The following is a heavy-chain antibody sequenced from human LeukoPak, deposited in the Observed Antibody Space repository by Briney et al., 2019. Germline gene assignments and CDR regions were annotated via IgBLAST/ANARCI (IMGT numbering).Heavy chain of an antibody. D-gene: IGHD1-26*01. Sequence: GRSLRLSCAASGFTFSSYGMHWVRQAPGKGLEWVAVIWYDGSNKYYADSVKGRFTISRDNSKNTLYLQMNSLRAEDTAVYYCARDEEFGGSYYFDYWGQGTWSPSPQ. CDR3: ARDEEFGGSYYFDY. V-gene: IGHV3-33*01. CDR1: GFTFSSYG. J-gene: IGHJ4*02. CDR2: IWYDGSNK.